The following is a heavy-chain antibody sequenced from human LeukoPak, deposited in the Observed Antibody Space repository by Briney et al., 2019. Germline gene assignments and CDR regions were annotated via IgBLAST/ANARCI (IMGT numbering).Heavy chain of an antibody. Sequence: KPSETLSLTCSVSGGSINSGLYYWSWIRQPPGEGLEWIVSMHYSGSTYYNPSLKSRVTISVDTSKNQYSLRLLSVTAADTSVYYCVKNDRGIPADYWGQGSLVTVSS. V-gene: IGHV4-39*01. J-gene: IGHJ4*02. CDR3: VKNDRGIPADY. CDR1: GGSINSGLYY. D-gene: IGHD3-22*01. CDR2: MHYSGST.